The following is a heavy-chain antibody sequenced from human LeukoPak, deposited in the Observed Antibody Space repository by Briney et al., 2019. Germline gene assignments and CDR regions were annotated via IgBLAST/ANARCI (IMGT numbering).Heavy chain of an antibody. D-gene: IGHD6-19*01. Sequence: GASVKVSCKPSGYTFTGYYMHWVRQAPRQGLEWMGWINPNSGGTNYAQKCQGWVTMTRDTSISTAYMERSRLRSDDTAGYYCAXXKLAVAGPHPXYXYGMDVWGQGTTVTVSS. CDR1: GYTFTGYY. J-gene: IGHJ6*02. CDR3: AXXKLAVAGPHPXYXYGMDV. V-gene: IGHV1-2*04. CDR2: INPNSGGT.